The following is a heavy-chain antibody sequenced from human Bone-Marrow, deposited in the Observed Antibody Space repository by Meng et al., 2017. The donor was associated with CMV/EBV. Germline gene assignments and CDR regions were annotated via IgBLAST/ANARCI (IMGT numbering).Heavy chain of an antibody. CDR1: GYTFNNYG. V-gene: IGHV1-18*04. Sequence: ASVKVSCKAFGYTFNNYGLSWVRQAPGQGLEWMGWISAYNGNTNYAQKFQGRVTMTTDTSTSTAYMELRSLKSDDTAVYYCARGQGQLGVTQFDYWGQGTLVTVSS. CDR3: ARGQGQLGVTQFDY. D-gene: IGHD6-6*01. CDR2: ISAYNGNT. J-gene: IGHJ4*02.